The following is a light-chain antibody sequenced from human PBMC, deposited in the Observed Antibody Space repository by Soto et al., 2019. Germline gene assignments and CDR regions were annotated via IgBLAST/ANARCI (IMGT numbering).Light chain of an antibody. CDR1: QSVGSN. Sequence: EIVLAQSPGTLSLSPGERATLSCRASQSVGSNLAWYQQKPGQAPRLLIYGASTRATGIPVRFSGSGSGTEFTLTISSLQSEDFAVYYCQHYNNWIASFGGGTKVDIK. J-gene: IGKJ4*01. CDR3: QHYNNWIAS. CDR2: GAS. V-gene: IGKV3-15*01.